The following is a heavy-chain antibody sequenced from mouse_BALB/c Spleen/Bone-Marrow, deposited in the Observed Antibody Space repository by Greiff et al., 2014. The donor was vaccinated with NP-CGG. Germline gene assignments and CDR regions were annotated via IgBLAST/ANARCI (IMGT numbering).Heavy chain of an antibody. CDR2: IYPSDSYT. CDR1: GYTFTSYW. V-gene: IGHV1-69*02. CDR3: TRSYGSSYEYYFDY. J-gene: IGHJ2*01. D-gene: IGHD1-1*01. Sequence: VQLQQSVAELVRPGASVKLSCKASGYTFTSYWINWVKQRPGQGLEWIGNIYPSDSYTNYNQKFKDKATLTVDKSSSTAYMQLSSPTSEDSAVYYCTRSYGSSYEYYFDYWGQGTTLTVSS.